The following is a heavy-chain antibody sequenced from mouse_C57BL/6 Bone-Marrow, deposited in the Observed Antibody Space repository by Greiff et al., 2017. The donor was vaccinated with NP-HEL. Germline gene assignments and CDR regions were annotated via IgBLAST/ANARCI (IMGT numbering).Heavy chain of an antibody. CDR3: ARNRGNYFYYYAMDY. Sequence: VQGVESGPGLVQPSQSLSITCTVSGFSLTSYGVHWVRQSPGKGLEWLGVIWSGGSTDYNAAFISRLSISKDNSKSQVFFKMNSLQADDTAIYYCARNRGNYFYYYAMDYWGQGTSVTVSS. CDR1: GFSLTSYG. V-gene: IGHV2-2*01. CDR2: IWSGGST. J-gene: IGHJ4*01. D-gene: IGHD2-1*01.